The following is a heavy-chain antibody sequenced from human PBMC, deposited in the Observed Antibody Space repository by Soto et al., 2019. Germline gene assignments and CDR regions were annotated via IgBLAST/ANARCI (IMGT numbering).Heavy chain of an antibody. Sequence: KTSETLSLTCAVSGGSIGTSAYYWGWIRQAPGKGLEWIGSINHSGNTYLSPSLKDRVTMSVDTSKNSFSLKLRSATAADTGLYYCSRRASEGFDPWGQGTLVTVSS. CDR2: INHSGNT. V-gene: IGHV4-39*01. J-gene: IGHJ5*02. CDR3: SRRASEGFDP. CDR1: GGSIGTSAYY.